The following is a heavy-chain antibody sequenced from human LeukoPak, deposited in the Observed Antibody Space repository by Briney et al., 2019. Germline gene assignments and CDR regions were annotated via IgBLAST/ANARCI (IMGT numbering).Heavy chain of an antibody. Sequence: PSETLSLTCTVSGGSISSSSYYWGWIRQPPGKGLEWIGYIYYSGSTYYNPSLKSRVTISVDTSKNQFSLKLSSVTAADTAVYYCARVRDYSNYGMDVWGQGTTVTVSS. V-gene: IGHV4-30-4*08. CDR2: IYYSGST. CDR3: ARVRDYSNYGMDV. J-gene: IGHJ6*02. CDR1: GGSISSSSYY.